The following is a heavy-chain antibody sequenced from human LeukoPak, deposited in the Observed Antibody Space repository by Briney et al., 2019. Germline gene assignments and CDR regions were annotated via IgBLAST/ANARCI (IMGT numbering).Heavy chain of an antibody. V-gene: IGHV1-18*01. J-gene: IGHJ4*02. CDR1: GYTFTSYA. Sequence: GASVKVSCKASGYTFTSYAISWVRQAPGQGLEWVSWISAYNGNTNYAQTLQGRVTISTDTSTSTRYMELRRLRADDTAVYYCARDRSSLFDYWGQGTLVTVSS. CDR2: ISAYNGNT. CDR3: ARDRSSLFDY.